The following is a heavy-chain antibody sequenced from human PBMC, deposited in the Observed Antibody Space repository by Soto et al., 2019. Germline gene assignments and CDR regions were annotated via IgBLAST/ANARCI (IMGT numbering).Heavy chain of an antibody. CDR2: ISYDGSNK. Sequence: QVQLVESGGGVVQPGRSLRLSCAASGFTFSSYAMHWVRQAPGKGLEWVAVISYDGSNKYYADYVKGRFTISRDNSKNTLYLQMNSLRAEDTAVYYCARTPSRVLIAVAGILDYWGQGTLVTVSS. V-gene: IGHV3-30-3*01. J-gene: IGHJ4*02. CDR3: ARTPSRVLIAVAGILDY. D-gene: IGHD6-19*01. CDR1: GFTFSSYA.